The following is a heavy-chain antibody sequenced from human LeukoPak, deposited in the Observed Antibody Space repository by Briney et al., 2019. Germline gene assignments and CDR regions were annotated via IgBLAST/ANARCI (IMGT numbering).Heavy chain of an antibody. CDR3: AKDPGLSV. D-gene: IGHD3-3*02. V-gene: IGHV3-7*01. CDR2: IKQDGSEK. Sequence: GGSLRLSCAASGFTFSNYWMSRVRQAPGKGLEWVANIKQDGSEKYYVDSVKGRFTISRDNAKNSLYLQMNSLRAGDTAVYYCAKDPGLSVWGQGTLVTVSS. J-gene: IGHJ4*02. CDR1: GFTFSNYW.